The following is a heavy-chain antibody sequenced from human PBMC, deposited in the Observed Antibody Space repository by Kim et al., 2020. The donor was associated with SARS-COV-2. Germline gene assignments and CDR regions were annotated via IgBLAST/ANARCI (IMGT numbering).Heavy chain of an antibody. CDR3: ARESGGWAGYSTPVDY. V-gene: IGHV4-39*02. CDR2: IYYSGST. Sequence: SETLSLTCTVSGGSISSSSYYWGWIRQPPGKGLEWIGSIYYSGSTYYNPSLKSRVTISVDTSKNQFSLKLSSVTAADTAVYYCARESGGWAGYSTPVDYWGQGTLVTVSS. J-gene: IGHJ4*02. D-gene: IGHD3-3*01. CDR1: GGSISSSSYY.